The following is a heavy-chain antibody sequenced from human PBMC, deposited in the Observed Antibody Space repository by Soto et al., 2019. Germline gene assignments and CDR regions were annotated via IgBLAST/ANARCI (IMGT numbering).Heavy chain of an antibody. CDR3: ARPIPRWSYHYGMDV. J-gene: IGHJ6*02. V-gene: IGHV3-30-3*01. CDR2: ISFDGANE. CDR1: DFTFSSYA. Sequence: QLVESGGRGVQPGRSLRLSCEASDFTFSSYAMHWVRQAPGRGLERVALISFDGANEYYADSVKGRFIISRDNSKSMVYLQTNSLRPDDTAIYYCARPIPRWSYHYGMDVWGQGTTVTVSS. D-gene: IGHD2-15*01.